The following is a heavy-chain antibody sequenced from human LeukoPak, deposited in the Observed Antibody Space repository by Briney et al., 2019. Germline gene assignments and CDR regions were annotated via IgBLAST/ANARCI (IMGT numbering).Heavy chain of an antibody. V-gene: IGHV1-8*01. CDR2: RNPNSSNR. D-gene: IGHD5-12*01. CDR1: GYTCTSYD. Sequence: GASVTVSCTASGYTCTSYDINWGRQAAGQGRGWMGGRNPNSSNRGYAQKYQGRVTMARDTPISTAYMELSSLRSEAAAVYYCARARGYSGYGSYDFDYWGQGMVVTVSS. J-gene: IGHJ4*02. CDR3: ARARGYSGYGSYDFDY.